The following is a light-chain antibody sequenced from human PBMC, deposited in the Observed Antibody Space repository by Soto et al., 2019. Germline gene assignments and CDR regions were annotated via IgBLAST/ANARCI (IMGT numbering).Light chain of an antibody. CDR1: SSDVGSYNR. CDR3: SSYTSSSSYV. V-gene: IGLV2-18*02. CDR2: EVS. Sequence: QSVLAQRPSGSGSPGQSVPFSCTGTSSDVGSYNRVSWYQQPPGTAPKLMIYEVSNRPSGVPDRFSGSKSGNTASLTISGLQAEDQADYYCSSYTSSSSYVFGTGTKVTVL. J-gene: IGLJ1*01.